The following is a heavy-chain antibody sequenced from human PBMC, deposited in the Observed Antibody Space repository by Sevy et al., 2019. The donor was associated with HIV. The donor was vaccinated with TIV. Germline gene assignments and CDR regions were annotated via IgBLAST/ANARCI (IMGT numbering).Heavy chain of an antibody. J-gene: IGHJ4*02. D-gene: IGHD3-9*01. V-gene: IGHV3-9*01. Sequence: GGSLRLSCAASGFTFDDYAMHWVRQAPGKSLEWVSGISWNSGSIGYADSVKGRFTISRDNAKNSLYLQMNSLRAEDTTLYYCAKDLPDYDILTGYPGAFDYWGQGTLVTVSS. CDR2: ISWNSGSI. CDR1: GFTFDDYA. CDR3: AKDLPDYDILTGYPGAFDY.